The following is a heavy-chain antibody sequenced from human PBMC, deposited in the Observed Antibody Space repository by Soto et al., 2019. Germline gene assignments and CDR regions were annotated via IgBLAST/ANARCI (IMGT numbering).Heavy chain of an antibody. D-gene: IGHD2-8*01. CDR3: AKQVVPHTNGVDS. V-gene: IGHV3-30*18. Sequence: GGSLRLSCAASGVTFSNYGIHWVRQAPGKGLEWVAVISYDGSNKYFADSVKGRFTISRDNSQNTLYLQMNSLRAEDTAVYYCAKQVVPHTNGVDSWGQGTMVTVSS. J-gene: IGHJ3*02. CDR1: GVTFSNYG. CDR2: ISYDGSNK.